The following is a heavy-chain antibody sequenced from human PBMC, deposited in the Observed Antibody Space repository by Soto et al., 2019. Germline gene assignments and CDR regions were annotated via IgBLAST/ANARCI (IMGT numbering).Heavy chain of an antibody. CDR3: ARGQQLVQVPLDY. CDR2: ISSSSSYI. D-gene: IGHD6-13*01. J-gene: IGHJ4*02. V-gene: IGHV3-21*01. Sequence: EVQLVESGGGLVKPGGSLRLSCAASGFTFSSYSMNWVRQAPGKGLEWVSSISSSSSYIYYADSVKGRFTISRDNAKNSLYLQMNSLRAEDTAVYYCARGQQLVQVPLDYWGQGTLVTVSS. CDR1: GFTFSSYS.